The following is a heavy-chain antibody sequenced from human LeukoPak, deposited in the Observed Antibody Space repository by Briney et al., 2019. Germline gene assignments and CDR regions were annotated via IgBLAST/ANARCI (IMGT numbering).Heavy chain of an antibody. CDR1: GGSISSGSYY. J-gene: IGHJ5*02. CDR3: ARFLTRFDP. Sequence: SQTLSLTCTVSGGSISSGSYYWSWIRQPAGKGLEWIGRIYTSGSTNYSPSLKSRVTISVDTSKNQFSLKLSSVTAADTAVYYCARFLTRFDPWGQGTLVTVSS. CDR2: IYTSGST. D-gene: IGHD2/OR15-2a*01. V-gene: IGHV4-61*02.